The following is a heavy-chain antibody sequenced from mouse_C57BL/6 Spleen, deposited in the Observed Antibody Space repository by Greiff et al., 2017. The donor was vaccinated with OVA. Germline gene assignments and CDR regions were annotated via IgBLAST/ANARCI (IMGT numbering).Heavy chain of an antibody. CDR2: IDPSDSYT. J-gene: IGHJ4*01. CDR3: ARPVYYCGSSYDYYAMDY. V-gene: IGHV1-59*01. CDR1: GYTFTSYW. Sequence: QVQLQQPGAELVRPGTSVKLSCKASGYTFTSYWMHWVKQRPGQGLEWIGVIDPSDSYTNYNQKFKGKATLTVDTSSSTAYMQLSSLTSEDSAVYYCARPVYYCGSSYDYYAMDYWGQGTSVTVSS. D-gene: IGHD1-1*01.